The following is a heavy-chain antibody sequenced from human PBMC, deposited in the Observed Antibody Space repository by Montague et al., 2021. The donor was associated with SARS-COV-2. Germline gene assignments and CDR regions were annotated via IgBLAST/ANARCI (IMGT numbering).Heavy chain of an antibody. CDR3: ARDPRGNGDYFYDY. CDR2: ISSSGTIT. Sequence: SLRLSCAASGFTFTNYAMNWVRHAPGKGLEWVSFISSSGTITYYADSVRGRFTISRDNAKNSLSLHMNSLRDEDTAVYYCARDPRGNGDYFYDYWGQGTLVTVSS. J-gene: IGHJ4*02. V-gene: IGHV3-48*02. D-gene: IGHD4-17*01. CDR1: GFTFTNYA.